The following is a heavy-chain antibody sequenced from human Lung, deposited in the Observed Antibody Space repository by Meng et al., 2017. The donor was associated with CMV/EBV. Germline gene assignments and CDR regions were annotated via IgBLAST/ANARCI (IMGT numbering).Heavy chain of an antibody. D-gene: IGHD2-2*01. J-gene: IGHJ4*02. CDR1: GYSFTTDA. V-gene: IGHV1-3*01. Sequence: QVWVVQLGAGGKKPGASVKVSCKASGYSFTTDAMHWVRQAPGQRLEWMGWINAGNGNTKYSEKFQSRVTITRDTAASTAYMELSSLRSEDTAVYYCARTGCSSSSCYDYWGQGTLVTVSS. CDR2: INAGNGNT. CDR3: ARTGCSSSSCYDY.